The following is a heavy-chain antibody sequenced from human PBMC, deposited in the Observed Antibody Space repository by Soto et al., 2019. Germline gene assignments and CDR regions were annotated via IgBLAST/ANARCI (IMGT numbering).Heavy chain of an antibody. V-gene: IGHV4-31*03. CDR3: AKLSCTSSTCYFPGWFDP. CDR2: VYYSGSS. D-gene: IGHD2-2*01. CDR1: GDSISGGASF. J-gene: IGHJ5*02. Sequence: QVQLQESGPGLVKPSETLSLTCTVSGDSISGGASFWSWIRQPPGKGLEWIANVYYSGSSYYNPSLKSRLPISVDTTKNQFSLQLKSMTAADTAVYYCAKLSCTSSTCYFPGWFDPWGQGTLVTVSS.